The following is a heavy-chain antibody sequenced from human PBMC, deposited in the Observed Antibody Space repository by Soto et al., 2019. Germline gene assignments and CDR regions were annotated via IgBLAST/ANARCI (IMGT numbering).Heavy chain of an antibody. CDR2: ISYDGSNK. CDR3: ARVKGNSGYDCEPSMDV. D-gene: IGHD5-12*01. Sequence: QVQLVESGGGVVQPGRSLRLSCAASGFTFSSYAMHWVRQAPGKGLEWVAVISYDGSNKYYADSVKGRFTISRDNSKNTLYLQMNSLRAEDTAVYYCARVKGNSGYDCEPSMDVWGQGTTVTVSS. J-gene: IGHJ6*02. CDR1: GFTFSSYA. V-gene: IGHV3-30-3*01.